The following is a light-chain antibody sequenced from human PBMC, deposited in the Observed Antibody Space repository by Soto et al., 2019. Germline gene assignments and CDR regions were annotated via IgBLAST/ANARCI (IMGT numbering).Light chain of an antibody. CDR1: QTVSSY. CDR3: QHRMNWPLT. J-gene: IGKJ5*01. CDR2: DAS. V-gene: IGKV3-11*01. Sequence: EIVLTQSPATLSLSPGERATLSCRASQTVSSYLLWYQQKPGQAPRLLIYDASNRASGTPARFSSSGSETDFTLTISSLEPEDFAVYYCQHRMNWPLTFGQGTRLEIK.